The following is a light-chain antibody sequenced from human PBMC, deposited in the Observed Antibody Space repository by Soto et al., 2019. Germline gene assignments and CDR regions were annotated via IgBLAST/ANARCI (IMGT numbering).Light chain of an antibody. CDR1: RSDVGANKY. Sequence: QSALTQPPSSSGSPGQSVTISCTGTRSDVGANKYVSWYQRHPGKAPKLIMYEANKRPSGVPDRFSGSKSGNTASLTVSGLRAEGEADYYCSSYAGNNNLDVFGTGTKDTVL. J-gene: IGLJ1*01. CDR2: EAN. CDR3: SSYAGNNNLDV. V-gene: IGLV2-8*01.